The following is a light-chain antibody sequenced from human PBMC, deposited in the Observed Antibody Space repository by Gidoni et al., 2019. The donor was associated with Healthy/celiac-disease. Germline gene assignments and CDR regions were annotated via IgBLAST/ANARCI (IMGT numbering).Light chain of an antibody. CDR3: QQYNSYSLT. CDR2: DAS. J-gene: IGKJ4*01. Sequence: DIHMTQSPSTLSASVGDRVTITCRASQSISSWLAWYQQNPGKAPKLLIYDASSLESGVPSRFSGSGSGTEFTLTISSLQPDDFATYYCQQYNSYSLTFGGGTKVEIK. V-gene: IGKV1-5*01. CDR1: QSISSW.